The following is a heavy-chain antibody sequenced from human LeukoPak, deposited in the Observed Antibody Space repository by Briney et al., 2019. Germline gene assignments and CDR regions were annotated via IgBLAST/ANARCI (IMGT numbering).Heavy chain of an antibody. D-gene: IGHD5-12*01. CDR2: VYYTEYN. CDR1: NGSISSDY. V-gene: IGHV4-59*01. CDR3: ARDMRRHGESGYGFDY. Sequence: PSETLSLTCTVSNGSISSDYWSWIRQPPGKGLEWIGNVYYTEYNNYNTSFKSRVTISQDTSKNQFSLKLTSLTAADTAMYYCARDMRRHGESGYGFDYWGQGIRVTVSS. J-gene: IGHJ4*02.